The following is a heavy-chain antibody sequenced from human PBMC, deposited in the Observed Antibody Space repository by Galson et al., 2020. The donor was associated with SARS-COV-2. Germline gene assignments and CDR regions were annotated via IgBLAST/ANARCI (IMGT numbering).Heavy chain of an antibody. Sequence: TGGSLRLSCTASGITFSSSAMHWVRQAPGKGLEWAAGISSDGSKKYYAASVKGRFTISRHNSKNTLYLQMNSLRPEDTAVYYCARKIVDWGLGTLVTVSS. CDR2: ISSDGSKK. V-gene: IGHV3-30-3*01. J-gene: IGHJ4*02. CDR3: ARKIVD. CDR1: GITFSSSA. D-gene: IGHD2-21*01.